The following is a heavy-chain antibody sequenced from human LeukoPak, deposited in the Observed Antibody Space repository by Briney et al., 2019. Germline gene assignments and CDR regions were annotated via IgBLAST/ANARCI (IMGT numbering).Heavy chain of an antibody. D-gene: IGHD3-22*01. CDR3: ARSDGNYYDSSGSLDY. CDR1: GFTFSSYG. J-gene: IGHJ4*02. V-gene: IGHV3-33*01. CDR2: IWYDGSNK. Sequence: GGSLRLSCAASGFTFSSYGMHWVRQAPGKGLGWVAVIWYDGSNKYYADSVKGRFTISRDNSKNTLYLQMNSLRAEDTAVYYCARSDGNYYDSSGSLDYWGQGTLVTVSS.